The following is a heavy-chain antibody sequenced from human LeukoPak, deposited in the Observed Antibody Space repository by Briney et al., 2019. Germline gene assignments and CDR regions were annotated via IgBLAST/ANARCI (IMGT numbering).Heavy chain of an antibody. Sequence: PGGPLRLSCPVYGFTFSSYEMNWVRQAPGRGLEWVSYISSSGSTIHYADSVKGRFTISRDNAKNSLYLQMNSLRGDDTAVYYCARGYSYGYDSWGQGTLVTVSS. CDR3: ARGYSYGYDS. CDR2: ISSSGSTI. J-gene: IGHJ5*01. CDR1: GFTFSSYE. V-gene: IGHV3-48*03. D-gene: IGHD5-18*01.